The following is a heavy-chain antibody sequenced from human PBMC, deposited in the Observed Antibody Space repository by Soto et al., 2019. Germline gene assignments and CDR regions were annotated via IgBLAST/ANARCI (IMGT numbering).Heavy chain of an antibody. D-gene: IGHD1-26*01. V-gene: IGHV3-53*02. CDR1: GFTVSSNY. CDR2: IDSGGST. J-gene: IGHJ6*02. CDR3: ARDSGVSPPNYYYYGMDV. Sequence: EVQLVETGGGLIQPGGSLRLSCAASGFTVSSNYMSWVRQAPGKGLEWVSVIDSGGSTYYADSVKGRFTISRDNSKNTRYLQMNSLRAEDTDVYYCARDSGVSPPNYYYYGMDVWGQGTTVTVSS.